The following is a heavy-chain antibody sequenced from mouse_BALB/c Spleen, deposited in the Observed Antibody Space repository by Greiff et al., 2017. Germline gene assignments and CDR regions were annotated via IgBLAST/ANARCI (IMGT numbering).Heavy chain of an antibody. D-gene: IGHD2-13*01. CDR2: INPSNGRT. V-gene: IGHV1S81*02. CDR3: SGGSYGDYWGAY. CDR1: GYTFTSYW. Sequence: VQLQQPGAELVKPGASVKLSCKASGYTFTSYWMHWVKQRPGQGLEWIGEINPSNGRTNYNEKFKSKATLTVNKSSSTAYMQLSSLTSEDSAVYDCSGGSYGDYWGAYWGQGTLVTVSA. J-gene: IGHJ3*01.